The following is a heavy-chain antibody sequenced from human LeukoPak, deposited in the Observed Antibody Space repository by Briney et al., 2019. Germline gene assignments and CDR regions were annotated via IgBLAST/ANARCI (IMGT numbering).Heavy chain of an antibody. CDR1: GGTFSSYA. V-gene: IGHV1-69*04. J-gene: IGHJ4*02. CDR3: ARDPSKQWLTDY. Sequence: SVKVSCKASGGTFSSYAISWVRQAPGQGLEWMGRIIPILGIANYAQKFQGRVTITADKSTSTAYVELSSLRSEDTAVYYCARDPSKQWLTDYWGQGTLVTVSS. D-gene: IGHD6-19*01. CDR2: IIPILGIA.